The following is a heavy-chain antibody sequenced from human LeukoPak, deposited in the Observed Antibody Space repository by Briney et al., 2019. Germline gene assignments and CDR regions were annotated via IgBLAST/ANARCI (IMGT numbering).Heavy chain of an antibody. CDR1: GFTFSTYA. Sequence: SXRLSCAASGFTFSTYAMHWVRQAPGXGLEWVAVVSYDGSNKYYADSVKGRFTISRDNSKNALYLQMNSLRAEDTAVYYCARMTLYGSGTVHWGQGILVTVSS. V-gene: IGHV3-30-3*01. J-gene: IGHJ4*02. D-gene: IGHD3-10*01. CDR2: VSYDGSNK. CDR3: ARMTLYGSGTVH.